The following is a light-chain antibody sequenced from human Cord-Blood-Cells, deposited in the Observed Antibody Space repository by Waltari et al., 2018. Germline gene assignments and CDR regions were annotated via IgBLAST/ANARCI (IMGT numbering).Light chain of an antibody. CDR2: WAS. Sequence: DILMTQSPDSLAVSLGERATINCKSSQSVLYSSNNKNYLAWYQQKPGQPPKLLIYWASTRESGVPDRFRGSGSGTDFTLTISSLQAEDVAVYYCQQYYSTPYTFGQGTKLEIK. V-gene: IGKV4-1*01. CDR3: QQYYSTPYT. J-gene: IGKJ2*01. CDR1: QSVLYSSNNKNY.